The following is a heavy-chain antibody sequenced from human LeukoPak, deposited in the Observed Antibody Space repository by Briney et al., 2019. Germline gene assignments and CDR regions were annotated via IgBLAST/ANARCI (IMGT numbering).Heavy chain of an antibody. V-gene: IGHV1-2*02. D-gene: IGHD4-17*01. J-gene: IGHJ5*02. CDR3: ARGGPHDYGDHGDWFDP. CDR1: GYTFTGYY. CDR2: INPNSGGT. Sequence: GASVKVSCKASGYTFTGYYMHWVRQAPGQGLGWMGWINPNSGGTNYAQKFQGRVTMTRDTSISTAYMELSRLRSDDTAVYYCARGGPHDYGDHGDWFDPWGQGTLVTVSS.